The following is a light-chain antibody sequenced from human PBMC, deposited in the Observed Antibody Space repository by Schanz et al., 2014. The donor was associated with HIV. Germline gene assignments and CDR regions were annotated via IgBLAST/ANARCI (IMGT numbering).Light chain of an antibody. CDR2: EDK. J-gene: IGLJ2*01. V-gene: IGLV3-1*01. CDR3: SSYTSSSTS. Sequence: SYELTQPPSVSVSPGQTASITCSGDNLGAKHTCWYQQKPGRSPVLVIYEDKQRPSGVPGRFSGSRSATSASLAITGLQAEDEADYYCSSYTSSSTSFGGGTKVTVL. CDR1: NLGAKH.